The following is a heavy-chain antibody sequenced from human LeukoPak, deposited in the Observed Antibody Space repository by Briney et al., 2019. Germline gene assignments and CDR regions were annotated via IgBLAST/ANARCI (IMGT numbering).Heavy chain of an antibody. J-gene: IGHJ6*03. CDR2: IYYSGST. Sequence: SETLSLTCTVSGGSISSYYWSWIRQPPGKGLEWIGYIYYSGSTNYNPSLKSRVTISVDTSKNQFSLKLSSVTAADTAVYYCARHALWFGELSRYYYYYMDVWGKGTTVTISS. V-gene: IGHV4-59*01. CDR1: GGSISSYY. CDR3: ARHALWFGELSRYYYYYMDV. D-gene: IGHD3-10*01.